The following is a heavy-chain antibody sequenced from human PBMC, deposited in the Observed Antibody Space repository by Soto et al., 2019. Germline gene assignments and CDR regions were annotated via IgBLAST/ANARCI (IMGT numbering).Heavy chain of an antibody. V-gene: IGHV3-30*03. D-gene: IGHD3-22*01. CDR2: MTRDGSKI. CDR3: ARDVCHDNSALLSNRFDS. Sequence: QVQLVESGGGEVQPGRSLKLSCTVAGFTLSSYGMHWVRQAPGKGLEWVAAMTRDGSKIFYVDSVQGRFSISRDNSKNTLYLQMNSLRAEDTAVYYCARDVCHDNSALLSNRFDSWGQGTLVTVSS. J-gene: IGHJ5*01. CDR1: GFTLSSYG.